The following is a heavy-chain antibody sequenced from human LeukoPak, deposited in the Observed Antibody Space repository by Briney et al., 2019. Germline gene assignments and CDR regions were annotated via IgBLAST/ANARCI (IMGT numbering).Heavy chain of an antibody. D-gene: IGHD3-16*01. V-gene: IGHV4-59*01. Sequence: SETLSLTCTVSGGSISTYYWSWIRQPPGKGLEWVGNIYYSGSTNYNPSLKSRLTISVDTSKNQFSLKLSSVTAADTAVFYCAGVAHSITGGFGYFDYWGQGTLVTVSS. CDR3: AGVAHSITGGFGYFDY. J-gene: IGHJ4*02. CDR2: IYYSGST. CDR1: GGSISTYY.